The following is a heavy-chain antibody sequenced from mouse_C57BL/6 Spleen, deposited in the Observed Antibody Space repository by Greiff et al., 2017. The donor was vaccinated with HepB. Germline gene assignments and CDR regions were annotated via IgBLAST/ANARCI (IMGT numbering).Heavy chain of an antibody. CDR3: TRDGYGNYGYAMDY. D-gene: IGHD2-10*02. V-gene: IGHV5-9-1*02. J-gene: IGHJ4*01. Sequence: EVKVVESGEGLVKPGGSLKLSCAASGFTFSSYAMSWVRQTPEKRLEWVAYISSGGDYIYYADTVKGRFTISRDNARNTLYLQMSSLKSEDTAMYYCTRDGYGNYGYAMDYWGQGTSVTVSS. CDR1: GFTFSSYA. CDR2: ISSGGDYI.